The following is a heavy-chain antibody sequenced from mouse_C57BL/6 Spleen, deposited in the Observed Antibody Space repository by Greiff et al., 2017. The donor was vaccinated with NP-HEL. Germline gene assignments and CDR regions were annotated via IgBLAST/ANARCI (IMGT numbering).Heavy chain of an antibody. CDR3: ARSTVVATPYAMDY. V-gene: IGHV1-69*01. J-gene: IGHJ4*01. CDR2: IDPSDSYT. Sequence: QVQLQQPGAELVMPGASVKLSCKASGYTFTSYWMHWVKQRPGQGLEWIGEIDPSDSYTNYNQKFKGKSTLTVDKSSSTAYMQLSSLTSEDSAVYYGARSTVVATPYAMDYWGQGTSVTVSS. CDR1: GYTFTSYW. D-gene: IGHD1-1*01.